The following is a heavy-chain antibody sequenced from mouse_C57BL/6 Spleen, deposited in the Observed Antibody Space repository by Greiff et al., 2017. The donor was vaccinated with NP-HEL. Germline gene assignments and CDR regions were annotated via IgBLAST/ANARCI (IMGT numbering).Heavy chain of an antibody. V-gene: IGHV5-17*01. Sequence: DVQLVESGGGLVKPGGSLKLSCAASGFTFSDYGMHWVRQAPEKGLEWVAYISSGSSTIYYADTVKGRFTISRDNAKNTLFLQMTSLRSEDTAMYYCARNYYYGSSYVFDVWGTGTTVTVSS. CDR3: ARNYYYGSSYVFDV. J-gene: IGHJ1*03. CDR2: ISSGSSTI. D-gene: IGHD1-1*01. CDR1: GFTFSDYG.